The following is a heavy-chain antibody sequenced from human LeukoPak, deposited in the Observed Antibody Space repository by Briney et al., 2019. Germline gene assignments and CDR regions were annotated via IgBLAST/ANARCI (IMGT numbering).Heavy chain of an antibody. CDR3: AREVWSGYSPPYFDY. Sequence: SETLSLTRAVSGYSISSGYYWGWIRQPPGKGLEWIGSIYRSGSTYYNPSLKSRVTISVDTSKNQFSLKLSSVTAADTAVYYCAREVWSGYSPPYFDYWGQGTLVTVSS. V-gene: IGHV4-38-2*02. D-gene: IGHD3-3*01. J-gene: IGHJ4*02. CDR1: GYSISSGYY. CDR2: IYRSGST.